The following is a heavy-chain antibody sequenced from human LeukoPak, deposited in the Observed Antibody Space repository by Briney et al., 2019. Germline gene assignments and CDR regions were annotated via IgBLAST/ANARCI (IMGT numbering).Heavy chain of an antibody. CDR1: GFTFSSYG. V-gene: IGHV3-30*18. CDR3: AKPPYYYDSSGYPPEQ. D-gene: IGHD3-22*01. J-gene: IGHJ4*02. CDR2: ISYDGSSK. Sequence: GGSLRLSCAASGFTFSSYGMHWVRKAPGKGLEWVAVISYDGSSKYYADSVKGRFTISRDNSKNTLYLQMNSLRAEDTAVYYCAKPPYYYDSSGYPPEQWGQGTLVTVSS.